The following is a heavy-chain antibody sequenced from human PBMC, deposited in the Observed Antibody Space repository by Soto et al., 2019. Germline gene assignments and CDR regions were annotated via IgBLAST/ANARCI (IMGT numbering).Heavy chain of an antibody. D-gene: IGHD3-10*01. J-gene: IGHJ5*01. CDR2: IYYNGNT. Sequence: SETLSLTCSVSGASFSSYYWSWIRQPPGKGLEWIGYIYYNGNTDYNPSLKSRVTMSVDTSKNQFFLKLTSVTAADTAVYYCAGAFITMVRGVVTNCFDFWCQGILVTVSS. V-gene: IGHV4-59*01. CDR1: GASFSSYY. CDR3: AGAFITMVRGVVTNCFDF.